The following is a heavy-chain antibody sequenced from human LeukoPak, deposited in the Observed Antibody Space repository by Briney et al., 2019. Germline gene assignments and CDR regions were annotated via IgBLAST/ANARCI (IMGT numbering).Heavy chain of an antibody. Sequence: SETLSLTCTVSGASISTYHWSWIRQPAGKGLEWIGRIYSSGSTNYNPSLKSRVTMSVDTSRNQFSLKLSSGAAADTAVYYCARDYDKAFDYWGQGTLVTVSS. CDR1: GASISTYH. V-gene: IGHV4-4*07. J-gene: IGHJ4*02. D-gene: IGHD3-9*01. CDR3: ARDYDKAFDY. CDR2: IYSSGST.